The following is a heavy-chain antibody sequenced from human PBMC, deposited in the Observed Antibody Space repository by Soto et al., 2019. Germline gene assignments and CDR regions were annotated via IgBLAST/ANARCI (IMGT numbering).Heavy chain of an antibody. CDR1: GGSISSGDYY. J-gene: IGHJ5*02. CDR2: IYYSGST. V-gene: IGHV4-30-4*01. CDR3: ASLNYYGSGSRINWFGP. D-gene: IGHD3-10*01. Sequence: SETLYLTCTVSGGSISSGDYYWSWIRQPPGKGLEWIGYIYYSGSTYYNPSLKSRVTIEVVTSKNQFSLKLSSVTAADTTVYYYASLNYYGSGSRINWFGPWGQGTLVTVSS.